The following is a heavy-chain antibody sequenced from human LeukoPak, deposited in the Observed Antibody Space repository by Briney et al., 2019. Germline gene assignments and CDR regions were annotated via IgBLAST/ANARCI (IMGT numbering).Heavy chain of an antibody. Sequence: SVKVSCKASGGTFSSYAISWVRRAPGQGLEWMGRIIPIFGTANYAQKFQGRVTITTDESTSTAYMELSSLRSEDTAVYYCATNYYGSGGVFDYWGQGTLVTVSS. CDR2: IIPIFGTA. V-gene: IGHV1-69*05. J-gene: IGHJ4*02. CDR1: GGTFSSYA. CDR3: ATNYYGSGGVFDY. D-gene: IGHD3-10*01.